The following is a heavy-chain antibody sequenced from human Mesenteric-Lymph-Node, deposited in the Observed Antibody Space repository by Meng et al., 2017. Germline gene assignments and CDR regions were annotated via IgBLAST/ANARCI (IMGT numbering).Heavy chain of an antibody. D-gene: IGHD2-15*01. CDR1: GFTFSSYA. J-gene: IGHJ4*02. V-gene: IGHV3-23*01. CDR2: VSVSGGST. CDR3: AKGRWLLSGNPDY. Sequence: GESLKIPRAASGFTFSSYAMSWVRQAPGKGREWVSAVSVSGGSTYYADSVKGRFTIPRDNSKNTMYLQMSSLRAEDEDVYYCAKGRWLLSGNPDYWGQGTLVTVSS.